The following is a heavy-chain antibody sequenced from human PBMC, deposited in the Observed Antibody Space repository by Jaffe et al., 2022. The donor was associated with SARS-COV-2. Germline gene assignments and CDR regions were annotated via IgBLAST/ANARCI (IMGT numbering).Heavy chain of an antibody. CDR1: GGSFSGYY. J-gene: IGHJ5*02. V-gene: IGHV4-34*01. Sequence: QVQLQQWGAGLLKPSETLSLTCAVYGGSFSGYYWSWIRQPPGKGLEWIGEINHSGSTNYNPSLKSRVTISVDTSKNQFSLKLSSVTAADTAVYYCARGRGDSSSWYFDPWGQGTLVTVSS. D-gene: IGHD6-13*01. CDR3: ARGRGDSSSWYFDP. CDR2: INHSGST.